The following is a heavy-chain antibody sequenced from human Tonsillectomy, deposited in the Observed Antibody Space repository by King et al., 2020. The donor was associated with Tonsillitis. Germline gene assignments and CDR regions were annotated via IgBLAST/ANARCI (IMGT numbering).Heavy chain of an antibody. V-gene: IGHV3-23*04. CDR3: ANSYSRSWYRGWLDP. Sequence: VQLVESGGGLVQPGGSLRLSCAASGFTFSSYAMSWVRQAPGKGLEWVSAISGSGGSTEYADPVKGRFTISRDNSKNKMYLQMNSLRAEDTAVYYCANSYSRSWYRGWLDPCGQGTLVTVSS. CDR2: ISGSGGST. CDR1: GFTFSSYA. J-gene: IGHJ5*02. D-gene: IGHD6-13*01.